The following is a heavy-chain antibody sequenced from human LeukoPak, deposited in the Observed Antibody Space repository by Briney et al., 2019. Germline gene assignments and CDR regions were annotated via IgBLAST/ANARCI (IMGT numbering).Heavy chain of an antibody. CDR3: AKRTIFRNYYYYMDV. J-gene: IGHJ6*03. V-gene: IGHV3-23*03. Sequence: GGTLRLSCVASGFTFSRHGMIWVREAPGKELEWVSVIYSGGSTYYADSVKGRFTISRDNSKNTLYLQMNSLRAEDTAVYYCAKRTIFRNYYYYMDVWGKGTTVTISS. D-gene: IGHD3-9*01. CDR1: GFTFSRHG. CDR2: IYSGGST.